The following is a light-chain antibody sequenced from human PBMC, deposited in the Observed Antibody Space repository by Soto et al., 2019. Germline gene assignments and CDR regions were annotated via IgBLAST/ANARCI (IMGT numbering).Light chain of an antibody. CDR1: QSVSSNY. Sequence: EIVLTQSPGTLSLSPGAIATLSCRASQSVSSNYLAWYQQRPGQAPRLLIFGASYRATGIPDSFSGSGSGTYFTLTISRLEPEDFAVYYCQHYGSSPPEFTFGPGTRVDSK. CDR2: GAS. V-gene: IGKV3-20*01. J-gene: IGKJ3*01. CDR3: QHYGSSPPEFT.